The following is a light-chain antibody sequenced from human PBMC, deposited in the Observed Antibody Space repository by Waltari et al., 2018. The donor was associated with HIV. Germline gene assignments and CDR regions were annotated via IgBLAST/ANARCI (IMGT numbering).Light chain of an antibody. V-gene: IGLV3-10*01. J-gene: IGLJ2*01. CDR2: EDS. CDR1: ALPQQY. CDR3: YSTDSSGNPL. Sequence: SYELAQPPSVSVSPGHTARITCSGYALPQQYAFWSQQKSGQAPVLVIYEDSKRPSGIPERFSGSSSGTMATLTISGAQVEDEADYYCYSTDSSGNPLFGGGTKLTVL.